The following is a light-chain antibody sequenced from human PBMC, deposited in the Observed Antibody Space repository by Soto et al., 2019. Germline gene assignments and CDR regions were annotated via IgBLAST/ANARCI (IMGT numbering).Light chain of an antibody. CDR1: QSVSSSY. Sequence: ESVLTQSPGTLSMSPGERATLSCRASQSVSSSYSAWYQQKPGQAPRRLIYGASSRATGITDRFSGSGPGTDFTLTISRLEPEDFAVYYCQQYGSSPFTFGPGTKVDIK. CDR3: QQYGSSPFT. CDR2: GAS. J-gene: IGKJ3*01. V-gene: IGKV3-20*01.